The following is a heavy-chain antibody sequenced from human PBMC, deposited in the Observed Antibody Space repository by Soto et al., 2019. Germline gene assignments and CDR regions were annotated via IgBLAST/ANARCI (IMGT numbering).Heavy chain of an antibody. Sequence: QVQLVQSGAEVRKPGSSVKVSCTASGDTFMYDAFTWVRQAPGQGLEWVGQAIPVFGTTNHAQKFQGRVTFPADESTSTAYMELSSLRFEDTAVAFCARTYIAASRPTASDRWRQATMVTVSS. CDR1: GDTFMYDA. V-gene: IGHV1-69*01. CDR3: ARTYIAASRPTASDR. J-gene: IGHJ3*01. CDR2: AIPVFGTT. D-gene: IGHD6-13*01.